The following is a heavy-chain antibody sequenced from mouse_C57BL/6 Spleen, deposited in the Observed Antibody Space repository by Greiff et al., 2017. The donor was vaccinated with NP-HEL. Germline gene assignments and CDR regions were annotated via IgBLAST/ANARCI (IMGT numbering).Heavy chain of an antibody. V-gene: IGHV5-16*01. CDR2: INYDGSST. J-gene: IGHJ1*03. Sequence: SGFTFSDYYLAWVRQVPEKGLEWVANINYDGSSTYYLDSLKSRFIISRDNAKNMLYLQMSSLKSEDTATYYCARALTGTGYFDVWGTGTTVTVSS. D-gene: IGHD4-1*01. CDR1: GFTFSDYY. CDR3: ARALTGTGYFDV.